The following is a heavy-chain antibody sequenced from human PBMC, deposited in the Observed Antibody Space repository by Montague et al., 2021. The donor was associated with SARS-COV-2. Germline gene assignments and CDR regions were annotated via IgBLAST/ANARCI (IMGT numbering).Heavy chain of an antibody. Sequence: SETLSLTCAVYGGSFSGYYWSWISQPPGKGLDWIGEINHYGSTNSNPSLKSRVTISLDTSKSQFSLRLTSLPAADSARYYCARNMAYWGQGVLVTV. CDR2: INHYGST. CDR3: ARNMAY. V-gene: IGHV4-34*01. D-gene: IGHD2/OR15-2a*01. J-gene: IGHJ4*02. CDR1: GGSFSGYY.